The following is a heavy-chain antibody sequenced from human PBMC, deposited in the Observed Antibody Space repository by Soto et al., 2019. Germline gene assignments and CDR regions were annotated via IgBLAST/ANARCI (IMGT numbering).Heavy chain of an antibody. CDR1: GGTFSSYA. V-gene: IGHV1-69*06. CDR2: IIPIFSTA. CDR3: ARGALTTVTTYYYGMDV. D-gene: IGHD4-4*01. J-gene: IGHJ6*02. Sequence: SVKVSCKASGGTFSSYAISWVRQAPGQGLEWMGGIIPIFSTANYAQKFQGRVTITADKSTSTAYMELSSLRSEDTAVYYCARGALTTVTTYYYGMDVWGQGTTVTVSS.